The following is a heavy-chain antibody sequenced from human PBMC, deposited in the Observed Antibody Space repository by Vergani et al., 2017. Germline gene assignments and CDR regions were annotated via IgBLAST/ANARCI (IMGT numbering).Heavy chain of an antibody. CDR3: AKGKVLRFLEWLSEFDY. Sequence: EVQLLESGGGLVQPGGSLRLSCAASGFTFSSYAMSWVRQAPGKGLEWVSAISGSGGSTYYADSVKGRFTISRDNSKNTLYLQMNSLRAEDTAVYYCAKGKVLRFLEWLSEFDYWGQGTLVTVSS. D-gene: IGHD3-3*01. V-gene: IGHV3-23*01. CDR2: ISGSGGST. J-gene: IGHJ4*02. CDR1: GFTFSSYA.